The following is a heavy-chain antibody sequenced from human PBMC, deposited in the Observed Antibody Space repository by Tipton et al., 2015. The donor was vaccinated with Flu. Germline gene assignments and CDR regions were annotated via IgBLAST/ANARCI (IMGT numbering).Heavy chain of an antibody. CDR3: ARVGLGYCSGGSCRSHPYYFDY. CDR2: ISYDGSNK. CDR1: EFTFSSYA. Sequence: SLRLSCAASEFTFSSYAMHWVRQAPGKGLEWVAVISYDGSNKYYADSVKGRFTISRDNSKNTLYLQMNSLRAEDTAVYYCARVGLGYCSGGSCRSHPYYFDYWGQGTLVTVSS. J-gene: IGHJ4*02. D-gene: IGHD2-15*01. V-gene: IGHV3-30*04.